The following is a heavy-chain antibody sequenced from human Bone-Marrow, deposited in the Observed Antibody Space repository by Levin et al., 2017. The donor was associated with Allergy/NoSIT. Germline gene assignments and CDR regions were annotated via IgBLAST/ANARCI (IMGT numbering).Heavy chain of an antibody. CDR1: GFTFTDFY. CDR2: ISNDGTYT. D-gene: IGHD3-10*01. CDR3: TRGTFSDY. J-gene: IGHJ4*02. Sequence: PGGSLRLSCTASGFTFTDFYMTWIRQAPGKGLEWISHISNDGTYTNYVDSLEGRFTISRDNAENSLYLQINDLRVEDTALYFCTRGTFSDYWGQGTLVTVSS. V-gene: IGHV3-11*06.